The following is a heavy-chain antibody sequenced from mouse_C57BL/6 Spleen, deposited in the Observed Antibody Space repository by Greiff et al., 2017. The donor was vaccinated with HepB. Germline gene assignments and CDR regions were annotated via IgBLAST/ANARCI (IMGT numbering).Heavy chain of an antibody. V-gene: IGHV1-39*01. CDR3: ARSFITTFPYYAMDY. Sequence: EVQLQESGPELVKPGASVKISCKASGYSFTDYNMNWVKQSNGKSLEWIGVINPNYGTTSYNQKFKGKATLTVDQSSSTAYMQLNSLTSEDSAVYYCARSFITTFPYYAMDYWGQGTSVTVSS. J-gene: IGHJ4*01. D-gene: IGHD1-1*01. CDR2: INPNYGTT. CDR1: GYSFTDYN.